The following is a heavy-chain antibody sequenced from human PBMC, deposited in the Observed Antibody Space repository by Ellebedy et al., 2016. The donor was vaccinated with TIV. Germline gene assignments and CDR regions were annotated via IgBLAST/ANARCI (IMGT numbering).Heavy chain of an antibody. J-gene: IGHJ4*02. CDR3: ATASKDY. CDR2: INPNSGGT. V-gene: IGHV1-2*02. Sequence: AASVKVSCKASGGTFSSYAISWVRQAPGQGLEWMGGINPNSGGTNYAQKFQGRVTMTRDTSISTVYMDLSRLRSDDTAVYYCATASKDYWGQGTLVTVSS. CDR1: GGTFSSYA.